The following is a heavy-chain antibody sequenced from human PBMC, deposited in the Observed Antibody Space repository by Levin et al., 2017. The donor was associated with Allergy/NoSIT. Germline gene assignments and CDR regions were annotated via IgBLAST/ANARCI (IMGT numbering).Heavy chain of an antibody. J-gene: IGHJ4*02. Sequence: GESLKISCKASGYTFTGYYMHWVRQAPGQGLEWMGRINPNSGGTNYAQKFQGRVTMTRDTSISTAYMELSRLRSDDTAVYYCARIYQGRLYYFDYWGQGTLVTVSS. CDR1: GYTFTGYY. V-gene: IGHV1-2*06. CDR2: INPNSGGT. CDR3: ARIYQGRLYYFDY. D-gene: IGHD5-12*01.